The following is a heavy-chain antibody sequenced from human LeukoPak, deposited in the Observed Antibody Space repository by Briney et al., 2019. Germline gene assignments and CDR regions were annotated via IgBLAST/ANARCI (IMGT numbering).Heavy chain of an antibody. D-gene: IGHD3-3*01. CDR3: ARVPEDFWSGQEYYYYYMDV. J-gene: IGHJ6*03. CDR1: GGTFSSYA. Sequence: GSSVKVSCKASGGTFSSYAISWVRQAPGQGLEWMGGIIPIFGTANYAQKFQGRVTITADKSTSTAYMELSSLRSDDTAVYYCARVPEDFWSGQEYYYYYMDVWGKGTTVTVSS. CDR2: IIPIFGTA. V-gene: IGHV1-69*06.